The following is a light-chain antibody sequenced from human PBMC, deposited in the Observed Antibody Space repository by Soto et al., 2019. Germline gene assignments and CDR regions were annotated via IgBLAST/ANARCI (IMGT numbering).Light chain of an antibody. J-gene: IGLJ2*01. CDR3: AAWDDSLNGVL. CDR1: SSNIGSNT. V-gene: IGLV1-44*01. Sequence: QSVLTQSPSASGTPGQRVIISCSGSSSNIGSNTVNWYQQLPGTAPKLLIYSDNQRPSGVPDRFSGSKSGTSASLAISGLQSEDEADYYCAAWDDSLNGVLFGGGTKLTVL. CDR2: SDN.